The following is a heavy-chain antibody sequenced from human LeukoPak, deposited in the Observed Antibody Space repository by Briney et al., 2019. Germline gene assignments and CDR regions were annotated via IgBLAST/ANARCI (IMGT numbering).Heavy chain of an antibody. V-gene: IGHV4-59*01. J-gene: IGHJ4*02. D-gene: IGHD6-6*01. CDR3: ARPEISSYYFDY. CDR2: IYYSGST. CDR1: GDSISSNY. Sequence: SETLSLTCSVSGDSISSNYWSWMRQPPGKGLEWIGYIYYSGSTNYNPSLKSRVTMSVDTSKNQFSLNLSSVTAADTAVYYCARPEISSYYFDYWGQGTLVTVSS.